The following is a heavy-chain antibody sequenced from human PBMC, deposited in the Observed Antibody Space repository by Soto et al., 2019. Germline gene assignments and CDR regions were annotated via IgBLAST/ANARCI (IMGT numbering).Heavy chain of an antibody. CDR2: ISSSSSYI. CDR1: GFTFSSYS. CDR3: AGGIAAAVAHNWFDP. J-gene: IGHJ5*02. V-gene: IGHV3-21*01. Sequence: GGSLRLSCAASGFTFSSYSMNWVRQAPGKGLEWVSSISSSSSYIYYADSVKGRFTISRDNAKNSLYLQMNSLSAEDTAVYYCAGGIAAAVAHNWFDPWGQGTLVTVSS. D-gene: IGHD6-13*01.